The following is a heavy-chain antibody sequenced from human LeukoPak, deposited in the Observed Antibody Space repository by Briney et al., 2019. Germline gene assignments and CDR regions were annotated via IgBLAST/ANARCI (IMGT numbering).Heavy chain of an antibody. V-gene: IGHV4-39*01. Sequence: PSETLSLTCTVSGASISSYYWGWIRQPPGKGLEWIGSIYYSGSTYYNPSLKSRVTISVDTSKNQFSLKLSSVTAADTAVYYCARYIVVVVAATSNWFDPWGQGTLVTVSS. J-gene: IGHJ5*02. CDR1: GASISSYY. CDR2: IYYSGST. CDR3: ARYIVVVVAATSNWFDP. D-gene: IGHD2-15*01.